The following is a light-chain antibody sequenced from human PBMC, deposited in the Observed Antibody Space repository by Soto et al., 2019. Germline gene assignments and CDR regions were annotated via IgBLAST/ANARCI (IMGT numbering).Light chain of an antibody. V-gene: IGLV2-23*03. J-gene: IGLJ2*01. CDR1: NTDVGNYNL. CDR2: DGS. Sequence: QSALTQPASGSESPGQSISICCTGTNTDVGNYNLVSWYQQHPGRAPKLIIFDGSQRPSGISGRFSGSKSGNTASLTISGLQSDDEADYYCCSYAGNSAFVFGGGTKRTVL. CDR3: CSYAGNSAFV.